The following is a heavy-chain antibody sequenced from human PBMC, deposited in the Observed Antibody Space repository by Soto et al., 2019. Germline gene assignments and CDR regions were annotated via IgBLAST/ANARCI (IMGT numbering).Heavy chain of an antibody. CDR2: IYYSGST. CDR1: GGSISSGDYY. Sequence: QVQLQESGPGLVKPSQTMSLMCSVSGGSISSGDYYWNWIRQHPGKVLEWIGSIYYSGSTYYSPSLKSRLTTPVDTSRNHFSLRLTSVSAAYTAVYYCARGAGGVVTPENPAEYLQHWGQGTLVTGSS. V-gene: IGHV4-31*03. J-gene: IGHJ1*01. D-gene: IGHD2-21*02. CDR3: ARGAGGVVTPENPAEYLQH.